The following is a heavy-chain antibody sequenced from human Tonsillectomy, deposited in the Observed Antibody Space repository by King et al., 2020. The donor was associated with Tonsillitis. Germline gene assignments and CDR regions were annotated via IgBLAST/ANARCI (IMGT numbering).Heavy chain of an antibody. CDR3: AKGLGACVAAPVEDAFDI. J-gene: IGHJ3*02. D-gene: IGHD3-16*01. Sequence: VQLVESGGGLVQPGGSLRLSCAASGFTFSSYAMSWVRQAPGKGLEWVSAISGSGGSTYYADSVKGRFTISRDNSKNTLYLQMNSLRAEDTAVYYCAKGLGACVAAPVEDAFDIWGQGTMVTVSS. CDR1: GFTFSSYA. CDR2: ISGSGGST. V-gene: IGHV3-23*04.